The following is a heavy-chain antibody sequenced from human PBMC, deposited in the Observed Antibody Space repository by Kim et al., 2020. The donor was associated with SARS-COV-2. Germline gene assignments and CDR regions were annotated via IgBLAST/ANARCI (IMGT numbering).Heavy chain of an antibody. Sequence: SETLSLTCTVSGGSISSYYWSWIRQPPGKGLEWIGYIYYSGSTNYNPSLKSRVTISVDTSKNQFSLKLSSVTAADTAVYYCAALGYCTNGVCKGDYWGQGTLVTVSS. D-gene: IGHD2-8*01. V-gene: IGHV4-59*13. CDR1: GGSISSYY. J-gene: IGHJ4*02. CDR2: IYYSGST. CDR3: AALGYCTNGVCKGDY.